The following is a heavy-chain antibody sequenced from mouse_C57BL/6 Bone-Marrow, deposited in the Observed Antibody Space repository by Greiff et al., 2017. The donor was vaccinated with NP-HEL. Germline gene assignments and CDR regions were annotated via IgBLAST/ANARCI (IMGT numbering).Heavy chain of an antibody. Sequence: EVQGVESGEGLVKPGGSLKLSCAASGFTFSSYAMSWVRQTPEKRLEWVAYISSGGDSIYYADTVKGRFTISRDNARNTLYLQMSSLKSEDTAMYYCTKMTGQAIFSYWGQGTLVTVSA. CDR2: ISSGGDSI. CDR1: GFTFSSYA. V-gene: IGHV5-9-1*02. D-gene: IGHD3-2*02. CDR3: TKMTGQAIFSY. J-gene: IGHJ3*01.